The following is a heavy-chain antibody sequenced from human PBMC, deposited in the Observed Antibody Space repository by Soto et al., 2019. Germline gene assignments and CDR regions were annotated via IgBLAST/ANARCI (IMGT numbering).Heavy chain of an antibody. CDR3: AREAQPEAYYDFWSGYYLRSYYYYGMDV. J-gene: IGHJ6*02. D-gene: IGHD3-3*01. Sequence: QVQLVESGGGVVQPGRSLRLSCAASGFTFSSYAMHWVRQAPGKGLEWVAVISYDGSNKYYADSVKGRFTISRDNSKNTLYLQMNSLRAEDTAVYYCAREAQPEAYYDFWSGYYLRSYYYYGMDVCGQGTTVTVSS. CDR2: ISYDGSNK. V-gene: IGHV3-30-3*01. CDR1: GFTFSSYA.